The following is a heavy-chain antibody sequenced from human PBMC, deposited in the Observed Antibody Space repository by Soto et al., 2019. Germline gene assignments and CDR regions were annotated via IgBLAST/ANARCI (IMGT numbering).Heavy chain of an antibody. CDR3: AKGSRDGYNYDY. Sequence: PGGSLRLSCAASGFTFNNYAMTWVRQAPGRGLEWVSAISGGGGSTYYADSVKGRFTISRDNSKNTLHLQMNSLRAEDTAVYYCAKGSRDGYNYDYWGQGTLVTVSS. CDR2: ISGGGGST. CDR1: GFTFNNYA. D-gene: IGHD5-12*01. V-gene: IGHV3-23*01. J-gene: IGHJ4*02.